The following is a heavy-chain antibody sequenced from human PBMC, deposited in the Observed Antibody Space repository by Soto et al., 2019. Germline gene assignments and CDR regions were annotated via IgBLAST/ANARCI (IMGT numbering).Heavy chain of an antibody. CDR2: ISSSSSYI. V-gene: IGHV3-21*01. J-gene: IGHJ6*02. CDR3: ARDVSPSITTYYYYGMDV. CDR1: GFTFSSYS. Sequence: GGSLRLSCAASGFTFSSYSMNWVGQAPGKGLEWVSSISSSSSYIYYADSVKGRFTISRDNAKNSLYLQMNSLRAEDTAVYYCARDVSPSITTYYYYGMDVWGQGTTVTVSS. D-gene: IGHD3-3*01.